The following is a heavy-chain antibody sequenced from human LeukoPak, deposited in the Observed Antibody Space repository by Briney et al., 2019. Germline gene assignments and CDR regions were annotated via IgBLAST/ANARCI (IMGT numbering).Heavy chain of an antibody. Sequence: GGSLRLSCAASGFTFSSYGMHWVRQAPGKGLEWVAGISYDGSNKYYADSVKGRFTISRDNSKNTLYLQMNSLRAEDTAVYYCAKDRHDIVVVPAGGWGQGTLVTVSS. D-gene: IGHD2-2*01. J-gene: IGHJ4*02. CDR1: GFTFSSYG. V-gene: IGHV3-30*18. CDR2: ISYDGSNK. CDR3: AKDRHDIVVVPAGG.